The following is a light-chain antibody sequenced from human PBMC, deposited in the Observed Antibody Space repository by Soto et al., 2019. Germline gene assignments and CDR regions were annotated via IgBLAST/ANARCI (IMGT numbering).Light chain of an antibody. CDR3: SPYTNNSPNCV. Sequence: QSALTQPASVSGSPGQSITISCTGTNSDVGSSNSVSWYQHHPGKAPKLIIYDVNSRPSGVSNRFSGSKSGNTASLTISGLQVEDEADYYCSPYTNNSPNCVFGTGTKVTVL. CDR2: DVN. J-gene: IGLJ1*01. CDR1: NSDVGSSNS. V-gene: IGLV2-14*03.